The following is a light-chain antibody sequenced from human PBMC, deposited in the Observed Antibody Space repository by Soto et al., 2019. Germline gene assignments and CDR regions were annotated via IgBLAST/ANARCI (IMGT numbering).Light chain of an antibody. V-gene: IGKV3D-20*02. CDR2: HGS. Sequence: IVLTQSPGTLSLSPGERVTLSCRASQTISRNYLAWYQQKPGLAPRLIMYHGSRRAAGTPDRFSGSGSGTDFSLTISRLEPEDFAVYYCQQRNNWPLTFGGGTKVDIK. J-gene: IGKJ4*01. CDR1: QTISRNY. CDR3: QQRNNWPLT.